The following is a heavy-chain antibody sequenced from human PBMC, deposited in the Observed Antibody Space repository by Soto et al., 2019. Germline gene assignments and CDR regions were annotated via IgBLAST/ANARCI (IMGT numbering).Heavy chain of an antibody. Sequence: ASVKVSCKASGFTFTSSAMQWVRQARGQRLEWIGWIVVGSGNTNYAQKFQERVTITRDMSTSTAYMELSSLRSEDTAVYYCAADQSARTYYDSWSGYPNYWFDPWGQGTLVTVSS. CDR1: GFTFTSSA. CDR3: AADQSARTYYDSWSGYPNYWFDP. CDR2: IVVGSGNT. D-gene: IGHD3-3*01. V-gene: IGHV1-58*02. J-gene: IGHJ5*02.